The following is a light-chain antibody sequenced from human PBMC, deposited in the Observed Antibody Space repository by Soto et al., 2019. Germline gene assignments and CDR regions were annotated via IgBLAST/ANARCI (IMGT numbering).Light chain of an antibody. CDR2: DVS. CDR3: SSHTSRSTLVV. Sequence: QSVLTQPASVSGSPGQSITISCTGTSSDVGGYNYVSWYQHHPGKAPKLMIFDVSYRPSGVSNRFSGSKSGNTASLTISGLQAEDESDYYCSSHTSRSTLVVFGGGTKLHVL. CDR1: SSDVGGYNY. J-gene: IGLJ2*01. V-gene: IGLV2-14*03.